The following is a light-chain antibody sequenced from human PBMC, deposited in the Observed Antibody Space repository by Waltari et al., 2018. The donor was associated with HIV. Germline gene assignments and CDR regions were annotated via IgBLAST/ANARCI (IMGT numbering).Light chain of an antibody. Sequence: QSALTQPASVSGSPGQSITISCTGTSSDVGGYNYVSWYQQQPGKAPKLMISEVSNRPSGVTNRFSGSKSGNTASLTISGLQVEDEADYYCSSYTSSSTLYVFGTGTKVTVL. V-gene: IGLV2-14*01. J-gene: IGLJ1*01. CDR1: SSDVGGYNY. CDR3: SSYTSSSTLYV. CDR2: EVS.